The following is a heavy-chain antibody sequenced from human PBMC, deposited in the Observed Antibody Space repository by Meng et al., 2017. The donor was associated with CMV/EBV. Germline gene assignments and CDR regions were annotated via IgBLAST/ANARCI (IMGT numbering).Heavy chain of an antibody. J-gene: IGHJ4*02. CDR1: GYTFTGYY. CDR2: INPNGGGT. D-gene: IGHD2-2*01. V-gene: IGHV1-2*02. CDR3: ARRIVVVPAAYLGY. Sequence: KASGYTFTGYYIHWVRQAPGQGPEWMGWINPNGGGTYYAQKFQGRVTMTLDTSISTAYMELSRLRSDDTAVYYCARRIVVVPAAYLGYWGQGTLVTVSS.